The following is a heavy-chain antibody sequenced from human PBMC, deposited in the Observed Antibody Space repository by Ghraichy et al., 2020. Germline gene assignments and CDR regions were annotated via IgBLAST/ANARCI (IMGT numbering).Heavy chain of an antibody. CDR3: ARAANSGYDYYNYMDV. V-gene: IGHV4-59*01. D-gene: IGHD5-12*01. CDR2: IYDSGST. CDR1: GGSISSYY. Sequence: SETLSLTCTVSGGSISSYYWNWIRQPPGKELEWIGYIYDSGSTNYKPSLKSRVTISVDTSKNQFSLKLSSVTAADTAVYYCARAANSGYDYYNYMDVWAKGPRSPSP. J-gene: IGHJ6*03.